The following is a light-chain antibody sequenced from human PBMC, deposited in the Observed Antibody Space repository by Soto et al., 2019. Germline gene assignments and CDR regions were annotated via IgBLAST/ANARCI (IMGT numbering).Light chain of an antibody. V-gene: IGKV3-15*01. CDR3: QQYNNWPPCT. J-gene: IGKJ2*02. CDR2: GAS. CDR1: QSVSSN. Sequence: EIVMTQSPATLSVSPGERATLSCRASQSVSSNLDWYQQKPGQAPRLLIYGASTRAIGIPARFSGSGSGTEFTLTINSLQSEDFAVYYCQQYNNWPPCTFGQGTKLEIK.